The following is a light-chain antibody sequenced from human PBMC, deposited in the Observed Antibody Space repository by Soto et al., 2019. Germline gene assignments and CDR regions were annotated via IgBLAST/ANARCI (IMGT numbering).Light chain of an antibody. CDR3: CSFARSNIFRV. V-gene: IGLV2-23*02. Sequence: QSALTQPASVSGSPGQSITISCTGASSDVGTYNLVSWYQHHPAKAPKLMIYEINKRPSGVSNRFSGSKSGNTASLTISGLQAEDEADYYCCSFARSNIFRVFGTGTKVTVL. J-gene: IGLJ1*01. CDR2: EIN. CDR1: SSDVGTYNL.